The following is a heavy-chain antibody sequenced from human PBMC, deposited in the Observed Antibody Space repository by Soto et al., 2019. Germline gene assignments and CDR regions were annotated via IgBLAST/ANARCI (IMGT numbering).Heavy chain of an antibody. J-gene: IGHJ6*03. CDR2: ISYDGSNK. Sequence: PGGSLRLSCAASGFTFSSYGMHWVRQAPGKGLEWVAVISYDGSNKYYADSVKGRFTISRDNSKNTLYLQMNSLRAEDTAVYYCAKTAPPKPYPYYYYYMDVWGKGTTVTVSS. D-gene: IGHD2-21*02. CDR1: GFTFSSYG. CDR3: AKTAPPKPYPYYYYYMDV. V-gene: IGHV3-30*18.